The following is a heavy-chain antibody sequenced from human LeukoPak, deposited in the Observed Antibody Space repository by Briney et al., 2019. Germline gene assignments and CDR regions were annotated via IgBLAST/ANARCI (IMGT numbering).Heavy chain of an antibody. CDR1: GGSFSGYY. D-gene: IGHD3-10*01. CDR3: ARRSHSPSGSPY. J-gene: IGHJ4*02. CDR2: SNHSRST. Sequence: PSETLSLTCAVYGGSFSGYYWSWILQPPGKVLEWIWESNHSRSTNYNPAPKSRVTISVDTSKNPFSLHLASVTAPDTAVYYCARRSHSPSGSPYWGPGTQVTVSS. V-gene: IGHV4-34*01.